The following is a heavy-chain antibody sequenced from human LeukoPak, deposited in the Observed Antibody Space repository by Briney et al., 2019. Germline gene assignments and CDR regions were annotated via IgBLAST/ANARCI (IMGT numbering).Heavy chain of an antibody. V-gene: IGHV1-8*01. CDR1: GYTFTGSD. CDR2: MNPHSGRT. Sequence: GASVKVSCKASGYTFTGSDIDWVRQSAGQGLEWMGWMNPHSGRTAFAQKFQGRVTLTRNTSISTAYMELSSLTSDDTAIYYCARRNWASSFFDLWGRGTPVTVSS. CDR3: ARRNWASSFFDL. D-gene: IGHD7-27*01. J-gene: IGHJ2*01.